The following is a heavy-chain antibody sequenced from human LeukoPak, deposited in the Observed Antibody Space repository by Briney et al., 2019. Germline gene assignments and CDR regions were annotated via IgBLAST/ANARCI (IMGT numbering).Heavy chain of an antibody. V-gene: IGHV3-21*01. J-gene: IGHJ5*02. CDR2: ISSSSSYI. CDR3: ARDRISGWPNWFDP. D-gene: IGHD6-19*01. CDR1: GFTFSSYS. Sequence: GGSLRLSCAASGFTFSSYSMNWVRQAPGKGLEWVSSISSSSSYIYYADSVKGRFTISRDNAKNSLYLQMNSLRAEDTAVYYCARDRISGWPNWFDPWGQGTLVTVSS.